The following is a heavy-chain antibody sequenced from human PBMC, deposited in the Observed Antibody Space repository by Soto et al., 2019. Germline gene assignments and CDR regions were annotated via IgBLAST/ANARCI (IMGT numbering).Heavy chain of an antibody. V-gene: IGHV4-61*08. CDR3: ARHLADSSGYALYFQH. Sequence: PSETLSLTCTVSGGSISSGGYYWSWIRQHPGTGLEWIGYISYSGSTNYNPSLKSRVTISVDTSKNQFSLKLRSVTAADTAVYYCARHLADSSGYALYFQHWGQGTLVTVSS. D-gene: IGHD3-22*01. CDR2: ISYSGST. CDR1: GGSISSGGYY. J-gene: IGHJ1*01.